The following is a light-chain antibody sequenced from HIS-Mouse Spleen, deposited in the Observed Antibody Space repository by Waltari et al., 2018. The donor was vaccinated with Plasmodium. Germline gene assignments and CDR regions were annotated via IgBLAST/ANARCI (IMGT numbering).Light chain of an antibody. CDR1: QGISSA. CDR2: DAS. CDR3: QQFNNYPSIT. Sequence: AIQLTQSPSSLSASVGDRVTITCRASQGISSALAWDQKKPGKAPKLMIYDASSLESGVPARFSGSGSGTDFTLTISSLQPEDFATYYCQQFNNYPSITFGQGTRLEIK. J-gene: IGKJ5*01. V-gene: IGKV1D-13*01.